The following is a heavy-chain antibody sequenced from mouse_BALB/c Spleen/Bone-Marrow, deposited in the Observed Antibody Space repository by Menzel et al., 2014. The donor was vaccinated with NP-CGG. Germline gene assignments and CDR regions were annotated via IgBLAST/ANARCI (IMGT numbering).Heavy chain of an antibody. CDR3: ARHACYDEGEVWLTY. CDR1: GFTFSSYG. Sequence: EVQLVESGGGLVKTGGSLQLSCAASGFTFSSYGMSWVRQTPGKRLEWVATIRGGGTYTFYPDRLKGRFTLPRDHTKNNRYLERSSLRSEGTALYYCARHACYDEGEVWLTYWGQGTLVTGSA. CDR2: IRGGGTYT. V-gene: IGHV5-9-2*01. J-gene: IGHJ3*01. D-gene: IGHD2-3*01.